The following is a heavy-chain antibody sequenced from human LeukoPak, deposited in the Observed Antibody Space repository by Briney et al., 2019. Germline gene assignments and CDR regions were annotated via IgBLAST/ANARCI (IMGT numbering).Heavy chain of an antibody. V-gene: IGHV3-48*03. D-gene: IGHD2-15*01. CDR1: GFTFSSYE. CDR3: ARSVVMVGGTRWFDP. CDR2: IDSSGSNI. Sequence: GGSLRLSCAASGFTFSSYEMNWVRQAPGKGLEWISYIDSSGSNIFYADSLKGRFTISRDNAKKSLSLQMNSLRDEDTAVYYCARSVVMVGGTRWFDPWGQGTLVTVSS. J-gene: IGHJ5*02.